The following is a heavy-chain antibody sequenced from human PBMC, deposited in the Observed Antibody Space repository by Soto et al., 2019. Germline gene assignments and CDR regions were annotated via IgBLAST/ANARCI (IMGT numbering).Heavy chain of an antibody. CDR3: ARSDWFDP. CDR1: GFTFSTYW. J-gene: IGHJ5*02. V-gene: IGHV3-74*01. Sequence: GGSLRLSCAASGFTFSTYWMHWVRQAPGKGLVWVSRIKSDGSSTSYADSVTGRFTISRDNAKNTLYLQMNSLRVEDTAVYYCARSDWFDPWGQGTLVTSPQ. CDR2: IKSDGSST.